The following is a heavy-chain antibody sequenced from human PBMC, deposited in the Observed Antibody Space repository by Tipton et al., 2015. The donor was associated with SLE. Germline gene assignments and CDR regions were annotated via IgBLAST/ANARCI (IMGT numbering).Heavy chain of an antibody. V-gene: IGHV3-49*04. CDR3: TRDPLGVPDY. CDR1: GFTFDDYA. Sequence: SLRLSCAASGFTFDDYAMHWVRQAPGKGLEWVGFIRSKAYGGTTEYAASVKGRFTISRDDSKSIAYLQMNSLKTEDTAVYYCTRDPLGVPDYWGQGTLVTVSS. J-gene: IGHJ4*02. D-gene: IGHD3-16*01. CDR2: IRSKAYGGTT.